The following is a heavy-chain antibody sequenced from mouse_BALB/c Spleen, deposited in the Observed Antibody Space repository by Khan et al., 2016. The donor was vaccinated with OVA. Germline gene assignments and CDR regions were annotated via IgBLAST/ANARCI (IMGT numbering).Heavy chain of an antibody. CDR1: GFTYSNYA. J-gene: IGHJ3*01. V-gene: IGHV5-6-5*01. CDR2: ISSGGST. CDR3: ARDYGFAY. Sequence: EVELVESGGGLVQPGGSLKLSCAASGFTYSNYAMSWVRQTPEKRLEWVASISSGGSTYYPDSVKGRFTISRDNSRNILTLQMSSLRSEDTAMYYCARDYGFAYWGQGTLVTVSA.